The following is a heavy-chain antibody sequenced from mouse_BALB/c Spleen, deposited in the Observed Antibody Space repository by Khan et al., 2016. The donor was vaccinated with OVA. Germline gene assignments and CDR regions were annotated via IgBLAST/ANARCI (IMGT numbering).Heavy chain of an antibody. CDR2: INTGGAYT. J-gene: IGHJ3*01. D-gene: IGHD1-1*01. CDR3: ERLAYYYNSVGFAY. Sequence: EVQLVESGGDFVRPGGSLKLSCAASGFTFSTYGMSWVRQTPDKRLEWVATINTGGAYTYYPDTVKGRFTISRDNAKNTLYLQLSSLKSEDTAIYSCERLAYYYNSVGFAYWGRGTLVTVSA. V-gene: IGHV5-6*01. CDR1: GFTFSTYG.